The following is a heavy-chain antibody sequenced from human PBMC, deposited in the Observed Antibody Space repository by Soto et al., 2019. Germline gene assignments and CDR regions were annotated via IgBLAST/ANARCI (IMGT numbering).Heavy chain of an antibody. J-gene: IGHJ4*02. CDR3: ASHSSHWPFFDF. D-gene: IGHD6-13*01. Sequence: SETLSLTCAVSGGSISSGGYSWSWIRQPPGKGLEWIGYIYYTGLSNSNPSLNSRVTMSVDTPKNQFSLKLSSVTAADTAVYYCASHSSHWPFFDFWGQGTLVTVSS. CDR2: IYYTGLS. CDR1: GGSISSGGYS. V-gene: IGHV4-61*08.